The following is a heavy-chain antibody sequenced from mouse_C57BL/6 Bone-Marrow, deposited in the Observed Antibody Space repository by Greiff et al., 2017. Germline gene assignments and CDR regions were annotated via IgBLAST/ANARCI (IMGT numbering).Heavy chain of an antibody. J-gene: IGHJ2*01. CDR2: IYPSDSET. V-gene: IGHV1-61*01. CDR1: GYTFTSYW. Sequence: VQLQQPGAELVRPGSSVKLSCKASGYTFTSYWMDWVKQRPGQGLEWIGNIYPSDSETHYNQKFKDKATLTVDKSSSTAYMQLSSLPSEDYAVYYCAISISTNDYFDYWGQGTTLTVSS. D-gene: IGHD1-1*01. CDR3: AISISTNDYFDY.